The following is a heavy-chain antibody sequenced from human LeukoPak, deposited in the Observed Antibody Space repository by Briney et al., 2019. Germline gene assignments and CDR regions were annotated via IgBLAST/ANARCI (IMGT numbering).Heavy chain of an antibody. CDR3: ARLLAYNSGGEAFDH. D-gene: IGHD1-20*01. J-gene: IGHJ4*02. V-gene: IGHV3-30*02. Sequence: PGGSLRLSCAASGFTFSSYVMHWVRQAPGKGLEWVAFIRYDGSNKYYADSVKGRFTISRDNSKNTLYLQMNSLRAEDTAVYYCARLLAYNSGGEAFDHWGQGTLVTVSS. CDR1: GFTFSSYV. CDR2: IRYDGSNK.